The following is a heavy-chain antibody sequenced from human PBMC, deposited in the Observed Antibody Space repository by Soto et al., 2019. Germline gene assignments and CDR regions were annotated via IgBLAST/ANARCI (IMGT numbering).Heavy chain of an antibody. CDR3: ARDPGRDYDTPGPAYYFDY. Sequence: PGRSLRLSCAASGFTFSSYAMHWVRQAPGKGLEWVAVISYDGSNKYYADSVKGRFTISRDNSKNTLYLQMNSLRAEDTAVYYCARDPGRDYDTPGPAYYFDYWGQGTLVTVSS. CDR1: GFTFSSYA. J-gene: IGHJ4*02. CDR2: ISYDGSNK. D-gene: IGHD3-22*01. V-gene: IGHV3-30-3*01.